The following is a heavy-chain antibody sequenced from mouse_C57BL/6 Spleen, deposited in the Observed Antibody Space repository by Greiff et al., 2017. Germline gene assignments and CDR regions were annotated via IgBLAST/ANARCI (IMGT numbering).Heavy chain of an antibody. J-gene: IGHJ4*01. V-gene: IGHV1-54*01. Sequence: QVQLQQSGAELVRPGTSVKVSCKASGYAFTNYLIEWVKQRPGQGLEWIGVINPGSGGTNYNEKFQGKATLTADKSSSTAYMQLSSLTSEDSAVYFCARRLLGYAMDYWGQGTSVTVSS. CDR3: ARRLLGYAMDY. D-gene: IGHD1-2*01. CDR2: INPGSGGT. CDR1: GYAFTNYL.